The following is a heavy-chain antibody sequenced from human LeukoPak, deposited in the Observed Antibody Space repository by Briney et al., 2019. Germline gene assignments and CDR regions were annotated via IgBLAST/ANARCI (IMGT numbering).Heavy chain of an antibody. CDR1: GFTFNSYA. D-gene: IGHD6-19*01. CDR3: AKGGRAAVAGFDY. J-gene: IGHJ4*02. Sequence: GGSLRLSCAASGFTFNSYAMSWVRQAPGKGLEWVSAISGSGASTYYADAVKGRFTISRDNSKNTLYLQMNSLRAEDTAVYYCAKGGRAAVAGFDYWGQGTLVTVSS. CDR2: ISGSGAST. V-gene: IGHV3-23*01.